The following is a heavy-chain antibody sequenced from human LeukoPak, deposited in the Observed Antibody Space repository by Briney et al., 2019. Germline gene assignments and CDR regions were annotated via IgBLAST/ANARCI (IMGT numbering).Heavy chain of an antibody. Sequence: PSETLSLTCTVSGXSISSSTYYWGWIRQPPGKGLEWIGSIYYSGSTYYNPSLKSRVTISVDKSNNQFSLRLSSVTAADTAVYFCASWRYSSSSAYWGQGTLVTVSS. J-gene: IGHJ4*02. CDR2: IYYSGST. CDR1: GXSISSSTYY. D-gene: IGHD6-13*01. CDR3: ASWRYSSSSAY. V-gene: IGHV4-39*01.